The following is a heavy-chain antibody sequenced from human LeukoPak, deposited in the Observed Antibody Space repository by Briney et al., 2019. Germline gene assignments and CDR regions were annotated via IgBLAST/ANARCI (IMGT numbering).Heavy chain of an antibody. D-gene: IGHD4-17*01. CDR3: AGYGDFEYYFDY. CDR1: GGSISSYY. CDR2: IYYSGST. Sequence: PSETLSLTCTVSGGSISSYYWSWIRQPPGKGLEGIGYIYYSGSTNYNPSLKSRVTISVDTSKNQFSLQLSSVTAADTAVYYCAGYGDFEYYFDYWGQGTPVTVSS. J-gene: IGHJ4*02. V-gene: IGHV4-59*01.